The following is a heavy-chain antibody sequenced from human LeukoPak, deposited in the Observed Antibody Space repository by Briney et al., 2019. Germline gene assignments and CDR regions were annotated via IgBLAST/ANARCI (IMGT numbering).Heavy chain of an antibody. V-gene: IGHV1-24*01. CDR3: ATDHLYYYDSSGCYLGNAFDI. CDR1: GYTLTELS. Sequence: ASVKVSCKVSGYTLTELSMHWVRQAPGKGLEWMGGFDPEDGETIYAQKFQGRVTMTEDTSTDTAYMELSSLRSEDTAVYYCATDHLYYYDSSGCYLGNAFDIWGQGTMVTVSS. CDR2: FDPEDGET. J-gene: IGHJ3*02. D-gene: IGHD3-22*01.